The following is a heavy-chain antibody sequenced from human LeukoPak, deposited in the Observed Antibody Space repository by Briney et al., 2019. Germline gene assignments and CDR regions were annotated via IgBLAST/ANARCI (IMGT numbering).Heavy chain of an antibody. CDR3: ARDSPHGYTLGHRYYFMDV. Sequence: NPSETLSLTCTVSGVSISPYYWTWIRQSPGKGLDFIGRIHSGGTTNYNPSLASRVSLSVDTPNNQVSLRLSSVTAADTAVYYCARDSPHGYTLGHRYYFMDVWGKGTPVTVS. V-gene: IGHV4-4*07. CDR2: IHSGGTT. J-gene: IGHJ6*03. D-gene: IGHD5-18*01. CDR1: GVSISPYY.